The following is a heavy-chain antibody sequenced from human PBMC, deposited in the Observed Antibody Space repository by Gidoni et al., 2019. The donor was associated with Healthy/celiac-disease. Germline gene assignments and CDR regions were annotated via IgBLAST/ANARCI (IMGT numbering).Heavy chain of an antibody. V-gene: IGHV1-69*01. D-gene: IGHD5-18*01. Sequence: VQLVQSGAEVKKPGSSVKVSCKAYVGTFRSYAISWVRQAHGQGLGWLGGIIPIFGTANYAQKFQGRVTSTADESTSTAYMELSSRRSEDTAVYYCARNSDGSTLDYWGQGTLVTVSS. CDR1: VGTFRSYA. J-gene: IGHJ4*02. CDR2: IIPIFGTA. CDR3: ARNSDGSTLDY.